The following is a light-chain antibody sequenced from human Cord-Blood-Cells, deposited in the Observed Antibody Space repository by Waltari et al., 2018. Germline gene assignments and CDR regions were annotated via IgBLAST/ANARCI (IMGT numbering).Light chain of an antibody. CDR1: QSISSY. CDR2: AAS. Sequence: DIQMTQSPSSLSASVGDRVTITCRASQSISSYLNWYQQKPGKAPKHLIYAASSLQSGVPSRFSGRGSGTDFTLTISSLQPEDFATYDCRQSYSTPQTFGQGTKVEIK. J-gene: IGKJ1*01. V-gene: IGKV1-39*01. CDR3: RQSYSTPQT.